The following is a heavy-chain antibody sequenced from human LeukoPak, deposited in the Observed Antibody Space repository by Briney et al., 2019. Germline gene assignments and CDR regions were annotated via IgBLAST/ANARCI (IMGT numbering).Heavy chain of an antibody. Sequence: RPGGSLRLSCAASGFTFDDYTMHWVRQAPGKGLEWVSLITWDGGSTYYADSVKGRFTISRDNSKNSLYLQMNSLRTEDTALYYCAKGKNTGSYLSHVDYWGQGTLVTVSS. CDR3: AKGKNTGSYLSHVDY. J-gene: IGHJ4*02. V-gene: IGHV3-43*01. CDR1: GFTFDDYT. CDR2: ITWDGGST. D-gene: IGHD3-10*01.